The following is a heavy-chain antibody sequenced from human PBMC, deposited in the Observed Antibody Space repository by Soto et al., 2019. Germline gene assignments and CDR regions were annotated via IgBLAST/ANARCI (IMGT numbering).Heavy chain of an antibody. J-gene: IGHJ6*02. CDR2: IWYDGSNK. CDR1: GFTFSSYG. V-gene: IGHV3-33*01. CDR3: ARAFAVAGAGYGMDV. D-gene: IGHD6-19*01. Sequence: ESGGGVVQPGRSLRLSCAASGFTFSSYGMHWVRQAPGKGLEWVAVIWYDGSNKYYADSVKGRFTISRDNSKNTLYLQMNSLRAEDTAVYYCARAFAVAGAGYGMDVWGQGTTVTVSS.